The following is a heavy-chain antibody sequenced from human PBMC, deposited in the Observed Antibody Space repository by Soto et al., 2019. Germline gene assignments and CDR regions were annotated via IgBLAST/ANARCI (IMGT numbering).Heavy chain of an antibody. CDR3: ARDARPILYYYGMDV. CDR1: GFTFSSYS. CDR2: ISSSSSTI. Sequence: EVQLVGSGGGLVQPGGSLRLSCAASGFTFSSYSMNWVRQAPGKGLEWVSYISSSSSTIYYADSVKGRFTISRDNAKNSLYLQMNSLRAEDTAVYYCARDARPILYYYGMDVWGQGTTVTVSS. J-gene: IGHJ6*02. V-gene: IGHV3-48*01.